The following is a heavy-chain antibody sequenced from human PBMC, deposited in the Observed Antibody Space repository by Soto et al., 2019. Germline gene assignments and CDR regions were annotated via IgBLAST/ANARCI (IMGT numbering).Heavy chain of an antibody. D-gene: IGHD4-4*01. CDR1: GGSFRDHY. V-gene: IGHV4-59*11. CDR3: ARTTEKDGKEGLDY. CDR2: ISYSGYT. Sequence: LSLTCSVSGGSFRDHYWTWIRQPPGKGLEWIGYISYSGYTNYKPSLKSRLTMSVDMAKNQFSLKLNSLTAADTAVYYCARTTEKDGKEGLDYWGQGTLVTVSS. J-gene: IGHJ4*02.